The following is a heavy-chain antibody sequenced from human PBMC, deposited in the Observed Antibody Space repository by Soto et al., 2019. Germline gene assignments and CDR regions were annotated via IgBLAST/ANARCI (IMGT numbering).Heavy chain of an antibody. J-gene: IGHJ5*02. Sequence: QGHLMQAGAEVKRPGGSVKVSCKASGYTFNSHSIHWVRQAPGQRLEWMGWINAGNGNTKYSENFEGRVAFTRDTVATTVYMELTSLTSEDTAVYYCERDQSGIGWYVDWFDPWGEGTLVTVSS. V-gene: IGHV1-3*01. CDR2: INAGNGNT. D-gene: IGHD6-19*01. CDR1: GYTFNSHS. CDR3: ERDQSGIGWYVDWFDP.